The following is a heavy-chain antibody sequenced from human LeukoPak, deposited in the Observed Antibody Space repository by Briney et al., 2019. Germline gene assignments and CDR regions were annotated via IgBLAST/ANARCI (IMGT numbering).Heavy chain of an antibody. J-gene: IGHJ4*02. CDR3: ARDGYFDY. Sequence: ASVKVSCKASGYTFTSYGISWVRQAPGQRLEWMGWISVYNGHTTYAQKFQDRVTMTTDTSTNTAYMELRSLRSDDTAVYYCARDGYFDYWGQGTLVTVSS. V-gene: IGHV1-18*01. CDR2: ISVYNGHT. CDR1: GYTFTSYG.